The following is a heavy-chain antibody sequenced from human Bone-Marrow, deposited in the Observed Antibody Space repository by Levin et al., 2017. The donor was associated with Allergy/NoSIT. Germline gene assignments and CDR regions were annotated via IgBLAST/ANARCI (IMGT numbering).Heavy chain of an antibody. D-gene: IGHD2-2*01. CDR3: ARVAIVILPARNACDR. Sequence: GGSLRLSCAASGFTVSSNYMTWVRQAPGKGLQWVSVIYASGSTYNADSVKGRFTISRDNSKNTLYLQMNGLTAADTAIYYCARVAIVILPARNACDRWGQGTMVTVSS. J-gene: IGHJ3*01. CDR2: IYASGST. CDR1: GFTVSSNY. V-gene: IGHV3-53*01.